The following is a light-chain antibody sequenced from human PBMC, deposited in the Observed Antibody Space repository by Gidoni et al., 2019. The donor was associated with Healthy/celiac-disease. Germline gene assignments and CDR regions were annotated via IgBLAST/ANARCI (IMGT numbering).Light chain of an antibody. V-gene: IGKV1-5*03. Sequence: DIQMTQSPSTLSASVGDRVTITCRASQSISSWLAWYQQKPGKAPKLLIYKASSLESGVPPRFSGSGSGTEVTLTSSSLQPDDFATYYCQQYNSYSPDTFGGGTKVEIK. CDR3: QQYNSYSPDT. CDR1: QSISSW. J-gene: IGKJ4*01. CDR2: KAS.